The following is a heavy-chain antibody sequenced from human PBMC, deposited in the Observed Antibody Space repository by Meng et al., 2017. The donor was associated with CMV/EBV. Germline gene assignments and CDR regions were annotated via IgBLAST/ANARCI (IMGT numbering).Heavy chain of an antibody. D-gene: IGHD3-10*01. CDR2: IYPGDSDT. V-gene: IGHV5-51*01. J-gene: IGHJ4*02. CDR3: ARQGKMVRGPYGVDY. CDR1: GYSFTSYW. Sequence: SGYSFTSYWIGWVRQMPGNGLEWMGIIYPGDSDTRYSPSFQGQVTISADKSISTAYLQWSSLKASDTAMYYCARQGKMVRGPYGVDYWGQGTLVTVSS.